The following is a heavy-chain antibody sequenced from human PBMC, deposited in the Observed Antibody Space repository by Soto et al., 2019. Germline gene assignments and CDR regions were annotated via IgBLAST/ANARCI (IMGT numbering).Heavy chain of an antibody. CDR3: ARVPTISSWEFDY. Sequence: GASMKVSCKASGYTFNGYYMHWVGQGPGQGLEWMGWINPNSGGTNYAQKFQGWVTMTRDTSISTAYMELSRLRSDDTAVYYCARVPTISSWEFDYWGQGTLVTVSS. V-gene: IGHV1-2*04. D-gene: IGHD6-13*01. CDR2: INPNSGGT. J-gene: IGHJ4*02. CDR1: GYTFNGYY.